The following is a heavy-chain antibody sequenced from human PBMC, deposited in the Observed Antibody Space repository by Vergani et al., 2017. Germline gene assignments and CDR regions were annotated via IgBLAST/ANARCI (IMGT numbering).Heavy chain of an antibody. CDR3: ASARWGVDAFDI. V-gene: IGHV4-31*03. CDR2: IYNSGST. Sequence: QVQLQESGPGLVKPSQTLSLTCTVSGGSISGGGYYWSWIRQHPGKGMEWIGYIYNSGSTYYNPSLKSRTTMPVDTSKNQFSLKLSSVTAADTAVYFCASARWGVDAFDIWGQGTMVTVSS. J-gene: IGHJ3*02. D-gene: IGHD3-10*01. CDR1: GGSISGGGYY.